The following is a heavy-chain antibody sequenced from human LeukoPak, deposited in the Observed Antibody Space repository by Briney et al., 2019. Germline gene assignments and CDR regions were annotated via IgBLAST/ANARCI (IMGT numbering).Heavy chain of an antibody. J-gene: IGHJ4*02. CDR1: GFTFSSCW. CDR2: IKQDGSEK. Sequence: GGSLRLSCAASGFTFSSCWMSWVRQAPGRGLEWVANIKQDGSEKYYVDSVKGRFTTSRDNAKNSLYLQMNSLRAEDTAVYYCARVNYYDSSDYWGQGTLVTVSS. D-gene: IGHD3-22*01. V-gene: IGHV3-7*01. CDR3: ARVNYYDSSDY.